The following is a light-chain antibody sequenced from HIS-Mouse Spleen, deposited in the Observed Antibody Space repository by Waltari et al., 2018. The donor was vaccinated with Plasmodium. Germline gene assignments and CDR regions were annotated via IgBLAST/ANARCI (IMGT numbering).Light chain of an antibody. V-gene: IGKV3-15*01. CDR2: GAS. J-gene: IGKJ3*01. CDR1: PSVSSN. Sequence: EIVMTQSPATLSVSPGERATLSCRASPSVSSNLAWYQQKPGQAPRLLIYGASARATGIPARCSCSGSGTEFTLTISSLQSEDFAVYYCQQYNNWSFTFGPGTKVDIK. CDR3: QQYNNWSFT.